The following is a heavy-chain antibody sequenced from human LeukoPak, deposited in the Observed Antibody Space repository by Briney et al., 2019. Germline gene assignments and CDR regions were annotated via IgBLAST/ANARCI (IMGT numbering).Heavy chain of an antibody. V-gene: IGHV3-48*04. Sequence: GGSLRLSCAASGFTFSSYSMNWVRQAPGKGLEWVSYISSSSSSTIYYADSVKGRFTISRDNAKNSLYLQMNSLRAEDTAVYYCARVRRLQLPFMDYWGQGTLVTVSS. D-gene: IGHD4-11*01. CDR1: GFTFSSYS. J-gene: IGHJ4*02. CDR3: ARVRRLQLPFMDY. CDR2: ISSSSSSTI.